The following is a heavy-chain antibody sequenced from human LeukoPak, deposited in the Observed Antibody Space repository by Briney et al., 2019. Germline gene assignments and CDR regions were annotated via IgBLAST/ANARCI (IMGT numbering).Heavy chain of an antibody. D-gene: IGHD1-26*01. J-gene: IGHJ6*02. V-gene: IGHV1-24*01. Sequence: ASVKVSCKVSGYTLTELSMHWVRQAPGKGLEWMGGFDPEDGETIYAQKFQGRVTMTEDTSTDTAYMELSSLRSEDTAVYYCATDVSGITGYCYYGMDVWGQGTTVTVSS. CDR3: ATDVSGITGYCYYGMDV. CDR1: GYTLTELS. CDR2: FDPEDGET.